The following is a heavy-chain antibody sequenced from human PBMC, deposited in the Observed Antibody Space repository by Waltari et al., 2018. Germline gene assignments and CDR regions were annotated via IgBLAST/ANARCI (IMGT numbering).Heavy chain of an antibody. Sequence: QVQLQQWGAGLLKPSETLSLTCAVYGGSFSGYYWSWIRQPPGKGLEWIGEINHSGSTNDNPSLKSRVTISVDTSKNQFSLKLSSVTAADTAVYYCARHGGDYGAKGEVYFDYWGQGTLVTVSS. J-gene: IGHJ4*02. CDR1: GGSFSGYY. V-gene: IGHV4-34*01. CDR2: INHSGST. CDR3: ARHGGDYGAKGEVYFDY. D-gene: IGHD4-17*01.